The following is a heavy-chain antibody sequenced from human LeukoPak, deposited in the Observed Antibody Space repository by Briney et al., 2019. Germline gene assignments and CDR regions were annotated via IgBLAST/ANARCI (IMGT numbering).Heavy chain of an antibody. Sequence: GASVKVSCKASGGTFSSYAISWVRQAPGQGLEWMGGIIPIFGTANYAQKFQGRVTITADESTSTAYMELSSLRSEDTAVYYCAGAPYYYDSSGQPYYFDYWGQGTLVTVSS. CDR1: GGTFSSYA. D-gene: IGHD3-22*01. CDR2: IIPIFGTA. J-gene: IGHJ4*02. CDR3: AGAPYYYDSSGQPYYFDY. V-gene: IGHV1-69*13.